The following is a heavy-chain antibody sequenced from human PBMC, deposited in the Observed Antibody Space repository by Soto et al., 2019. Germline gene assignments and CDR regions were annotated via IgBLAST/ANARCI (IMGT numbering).Heavy chain of an antibody. CDR2: IYHSGNT. D-gene: IGHD2-15*01. Sequence: ASQARCVTWSGSGGSISRCYHYVSWIRHPPGKGLEWMGYIYHSGNTHYNPSLKSRITISIDTSTTRFSLNLTSVTAADTAVYFCSRLRWQPPPRSTDS. CDR1: GGSISRCYHY. V-gene: IGHV4-30-4*01. CDR3: SRLRWQPPPRSTDS. J-gene: IGHJ5*01.